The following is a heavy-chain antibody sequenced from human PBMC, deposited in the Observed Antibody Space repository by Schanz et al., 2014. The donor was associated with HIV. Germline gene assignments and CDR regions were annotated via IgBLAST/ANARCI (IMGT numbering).Heavy chain of an antibody. D-gene: IGHD4-17*01. CDR3: AKSRGDSWPYGMDV. Sequence: QVQLVQSGAEVKKPGASAKVSCKASGYSFTGYYIHWVRQAPGQGLEWMGWIDPNSGGFARKFNDRVTLTRDTSINTAYMELSRLRFEDTAVYYCAKSRGDSWPYGMDVWGQGTTVTVSS. V-gene: IGHV1-2*02. CDR2: IDPNSGG. J-gene: IGHJ6*02. CDR1: GYSFTGYY.